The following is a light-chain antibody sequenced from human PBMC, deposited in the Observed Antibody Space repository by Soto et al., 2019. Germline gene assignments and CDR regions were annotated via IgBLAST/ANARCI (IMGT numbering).Light chain of an antibody. CDR2: GNS. V-gene: IGLV1-40*01. Sequence: QAVVTQPPSVSGAPGQRVTISCTGSSSIIGAGYDVHWYQQLPGTAPKLLIYGNSNRPSGVPDRFSGSKSGTSASLAITGLQAEDEADYYCQSYDSSLSVVFGGGTKLTVL. CDR1: SSIIGAGYD. CDR3: QSYDSSLSVV. J-gene: IGLJ2*01.